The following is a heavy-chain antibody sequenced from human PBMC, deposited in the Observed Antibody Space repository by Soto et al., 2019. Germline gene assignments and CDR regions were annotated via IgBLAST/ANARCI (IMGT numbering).Heavy chain of an antibody. V-gene: IGHV1-2*02. CDR1: GYSFTGYY. CDR2: INPNSGGA. D-gene: IGHD3-3*01. CDR3: ARSSALTISGVGGMDV. Sequence: QIHLIQSGAEVKKPGASVRVSCKASGYSFTGYYIHWVRQAPGQGLEWMGWINPNSGGANYAQKCQGRVTMTRDTATTTAYMELSRLRSNDTAVFYCARSSALTISGVGGMDVWGQGATVTVSS. J-gene: IGHJ6*02.